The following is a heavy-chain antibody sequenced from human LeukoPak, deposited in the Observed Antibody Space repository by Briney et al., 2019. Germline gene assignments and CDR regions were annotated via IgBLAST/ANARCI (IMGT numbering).Heavy chain of an antibody. V-gene: IGHV3-23*01. J-gene: IGHJ4*02. CDR3: AKTYYFDTSGYFDS. D-gene: IGHD3-22*01. Sequence: GGSLRLSCAASRFTFSNYGMSRVRQTPGKGLEWVSAISGSGDNTFYADSVKGRFTISRDNSKNTLYLQMNSLRAEDTAIYYCAKTYYFDTSGYFDSWGQGTLVTVSS. CDR2: ISGSGDNT. CDR1: RFTFSNYG.